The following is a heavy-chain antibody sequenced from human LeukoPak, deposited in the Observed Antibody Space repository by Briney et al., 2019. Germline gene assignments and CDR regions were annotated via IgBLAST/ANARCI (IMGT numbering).Heavy chain of an antibody. CDR2: ISGSGGST. V-gene: IGHV3-23*01. J-gene: IGHJ3*02. CDR1: GFTFSSYA. Sequence: SGGSLRLSCAASGFTFSSYAMSWVRQAPGKGLEWVSAISGSGGSTYYADSVKGRFTISRDNSMNTIFLEMNSLRAEDTAIYYCARDERRGWCYDAFDIWGQGTMVTVSS. CDR3: ARDERRGWCYDAFDI. D-gene: IGHD6-19*01.